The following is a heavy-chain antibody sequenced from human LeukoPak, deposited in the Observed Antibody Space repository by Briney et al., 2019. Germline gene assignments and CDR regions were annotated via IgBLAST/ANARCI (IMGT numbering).Heavy chain of an antibody. Sequence: PSETLSLTCAVYGGSFSGYYWSWIRQPPGKGLEWIGEINHSGSTNYNPSLKSRVTISVDTSKNQFSLNLTSVTAADTAVYYCARQGSGGRAFDIWGQGTVVTVSS. J-gene: IGHJ3*02. CDR3: ARQGSGGRAFDI. D-gene: IGHD2-15*01. CDR1: GGSFSGYY. V-gene: IGHV4-34*01. CDR2: INHSGST.